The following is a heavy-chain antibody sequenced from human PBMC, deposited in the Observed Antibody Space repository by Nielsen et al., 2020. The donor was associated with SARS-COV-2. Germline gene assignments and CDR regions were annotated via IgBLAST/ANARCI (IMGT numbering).Heavy chain of an antibody. Sequence: GVLKISCAASGFTFGSSWMHWVRQAPGKGLVWVSRINSDGRTTIYADSVKGRFTISRDNAKNTLYLQMNSLRAEDTAVYYCARAKFYDSGVDPWGQGTLVTVSS. CDR2: INSDGRTT. CDR1: GFTFGSSW. V-gene: IGHV3-74*01. CDR3: ARAKFYDSGVDP. J-gene: IGHJ5*02. D-gene: IGHD5/OR15-5a*01.